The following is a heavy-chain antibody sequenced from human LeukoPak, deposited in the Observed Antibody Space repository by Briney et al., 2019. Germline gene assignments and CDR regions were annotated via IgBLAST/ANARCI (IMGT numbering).Heavy chain of an antibody. D-gene: IGHD5-12*01. CDR2: LNPSSGST. V-gene: IGHV1-46*01. J-gene: IGHJ4*02. CDR3: ARDPGYSGYVFDY. Sequence: GASVKVSCKTSGYTFSSYYMHWVRQAPGQGLEWMGILNPSSGSTTYAQKFQGRVTMTSDTSTNTVYMELSSLTSDDTAVYYCARDPGYSGYVFDYWGQGTLVTVPS. CDR1: GYTFSSYY.